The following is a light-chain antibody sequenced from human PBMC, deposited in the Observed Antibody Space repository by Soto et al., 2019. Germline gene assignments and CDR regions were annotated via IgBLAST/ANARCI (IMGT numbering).Light chain of an antibody. CDR2: EVT. J-gene: IGLJ1*01. CDR3: CSYAPSSTYV. Sequence: QSALTQPASVSGSPGQSITISCTGTSSDVGSYNLVSWYQQHPGKAPKLMIYEVTQRPSGVANRFSGSKSGNTASLTIPGLQAEDEADYYCCSYAPSSTYVFGPGTKLTVL. V-gene: IGLV2-23*02. CDR1: SSDVGSYNL.